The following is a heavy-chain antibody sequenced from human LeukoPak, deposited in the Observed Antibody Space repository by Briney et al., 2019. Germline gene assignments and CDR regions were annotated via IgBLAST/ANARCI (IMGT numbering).Heavy chain of an antibody. CDR3: ATSPRYYGGTYYFDY. J-gene: IGHJ4*02. CDR1: GGSFSSYA. CDR2: IIPIFGTA. V-gene: IGHV1-69*13. Sequence: SVKVSCKASGGSFSSYAISWVRQAPGQGLEWMGGIIPIFGTANYAQKFQGRVTITADESTSTAYMELSSLRSEDTAVYYCATSPRYYGGTYYFDYWGQGTLVTVSS. D-gene: IGHD4-23*01.